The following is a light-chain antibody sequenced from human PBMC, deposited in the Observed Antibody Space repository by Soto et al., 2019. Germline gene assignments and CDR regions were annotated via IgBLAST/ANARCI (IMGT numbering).Light chain of an antibody. J-gene: IGLJ2*01. V-gene: IGLV2-11*01. CDR2: DFT. Sequence: QSALTQPRSVSGSPGQSVTISYNGTSSDVGGHNFVSWYQQHPGKAPKVMIHDFTKRPSGVPDRFSGSKSGNTSSLTISGLQAEDEAVYDNVVFGGGTKLTVL. CDR3: VV. CDR1: SSDVGGHNF.